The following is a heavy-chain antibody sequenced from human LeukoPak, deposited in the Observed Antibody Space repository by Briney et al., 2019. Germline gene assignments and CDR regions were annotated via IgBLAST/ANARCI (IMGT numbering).Heavy chain of an antibody. D-gene: IGHD2-21*02. Sequence: GGSLRLSCTVSGFAFGDYAMSWVRQAPGKGLEWIGFITSKAYGGTPEYAASVKGRLTISRDDSKSIAYLQMNSLKTEDTAVYYCSRQGGFCGGDCFDFWGQGTLVTVSS. V-gene: IGHV3-49*04. J-gene: IGHJ4*02. CDR1: GFAFGDYA. CDR2: ITSKAYGGTP. CDR3: SRQGGFCGGDCFDF.